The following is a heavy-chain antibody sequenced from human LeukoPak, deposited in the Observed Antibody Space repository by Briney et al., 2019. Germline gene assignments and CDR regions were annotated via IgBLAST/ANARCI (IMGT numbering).Heavy chain of an antibody. CDR1: GGSISRHY. CDR2: ISYIGST. J-gene: IGHJ3*02. CDR3: AGDQLALNAFDI. Sequence: PSETLSLTCTVSGGSISRHYWSWIRQPPGKGLEWIGYISYIGSTNYSPSLKSRVTISVDTSKNQFSLRLSSVTAADTAIYYCAGDQLALNAFDIWGQGTMVTVSS. V-gene: IGHV4-59*11. D-gene: IGHD1-1*01.